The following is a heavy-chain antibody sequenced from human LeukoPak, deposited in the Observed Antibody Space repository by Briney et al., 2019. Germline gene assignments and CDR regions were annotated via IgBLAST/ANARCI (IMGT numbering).Heavy chain of an antibody. D-gene: IGHD2-2*01. Sequence: SETLSLTCTVSGGSISSSSYYWGWIRQPPGKGLEWIGSIYYSGSTYYNPSLKSRVTISVDTSKNQFSLKLSSVTAADTAVYYCARRPPGVVPAAHFDYWGQGTLVTVSS. J-gene: IGHJ4*02. CDR1: GGSISSSSYY. V-gene: IGHV4-39*07. CDR3: ARRPPGVVPAAHFDY. CDR2: IYYSGST.